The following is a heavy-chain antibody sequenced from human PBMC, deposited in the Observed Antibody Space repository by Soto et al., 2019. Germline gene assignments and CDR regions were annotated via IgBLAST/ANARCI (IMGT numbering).Heavy chain of an antibody. V-gene: IGHV4-39*01. CDR1: GGSISSSSYY. Sequence: QLQLQESGPGLVKPSETLSLTCTVSGGSISSSSYYWGWIRQPPGKGLEWIGSIYYSGSTYYNPSLKSRVTISVDTSKNQFSLKLSSGTAADTAVYYCARQMGQWLVRGWFDPWGQGTLVTVSS. CDR2: IYYSGST. CDR3: ARQMGQWLVRGWFDP. J-gene: IGHJ5*02. D-gene: IGHD6-19*01.